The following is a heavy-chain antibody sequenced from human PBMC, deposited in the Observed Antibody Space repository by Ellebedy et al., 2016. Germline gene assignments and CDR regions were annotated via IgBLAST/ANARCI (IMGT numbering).Heavy chain of an antibody. D-gene: IGHD1-1*01. V-gene: IGHV4-59*02. J-gene: IGHJ3*01. CDR1: GGSVTSDY. Sequence: SETLSLTCNVFGGSVTSDYWNWIRRPPGKGLEWIGYVFHTGTAHYNPSLQSRITMSVDTSKSQPSLRLTSVTAADTAVYYCAKWNDGWKAFDVWGQGTMVTVSS. CDR3: AKWNDGWKAFDV. CDR2: VFHTGTA.